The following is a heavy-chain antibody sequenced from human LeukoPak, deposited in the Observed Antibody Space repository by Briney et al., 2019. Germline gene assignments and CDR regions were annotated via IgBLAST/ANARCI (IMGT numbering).Heavy chain of an antibody. CDR3: AKGYCSGGSCYYPDY. Sequence: GGSLRLSCAASGIIFGNFWMSWVRQAPGKGLEWVANIIQDGSDKYYADSVKGRFTISRDNARNSLYLQMNNLRAEDTAVYYCAKGYCSGGSCYYPDYWGQGTLVTVSS. CDR2: IIQDGSDK. J-gene: IGHJ4*02. V-gene: IGHV3-7*03. D-gene: IGHD2-15*01. CDR1: GIIFGNFW.